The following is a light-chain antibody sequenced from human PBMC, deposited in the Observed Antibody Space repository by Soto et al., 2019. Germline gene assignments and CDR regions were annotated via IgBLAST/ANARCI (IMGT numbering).Light chain of an antibody. CDR3: QQSNSALGGYT. J-gene: IGKJ2*01. Sequence: DIPMTQSPSSLSASVGDRVTIICRTSQTNSRYLNWYQHKPGKAPKLLISATSSLQSGVPSRFSGSGSGTDFTLTISSLQAEDFATYYCQQSNSALGGYTFGQGTKLEIK. CDR2: ATS. V-gene: IGKV1-39*01. CDR1: QTNSRY.